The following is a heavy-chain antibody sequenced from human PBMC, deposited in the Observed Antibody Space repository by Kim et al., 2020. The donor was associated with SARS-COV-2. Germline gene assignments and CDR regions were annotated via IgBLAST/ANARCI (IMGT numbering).Heavy chain of an antibody. V-gene: IGHV3-7*01. Sequence: KEDGSAKYYVDTVEGRFTISRDNAENARYLQMNSLRAEDTAVYYCGRDYSDWGQGTLVTVSS. CDR2: KEDGSAK. D-gene: IGHD6-13*01. CDR3: GRDYSD. J-gene: IGHJ4*02.